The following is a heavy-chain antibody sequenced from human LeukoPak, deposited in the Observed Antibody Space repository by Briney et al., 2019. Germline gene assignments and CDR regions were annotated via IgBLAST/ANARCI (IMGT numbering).Heavy chain of an antibody. CDR2: ISSSSSYI. CDR1: GFTFSSYS. Sequence: MPGGSLRLSCAASGFTFSSYSMNWVRQAPGKGLEWVSSISSSSSYIYYADSVKGRFTISRDNAKNSLYLQMNSLRAEDTAVYYCARDYVFTLLSSDYYYYMDVWGKGTTVTISS. CDR3: ARDYVFTLLSSDYYYYMDV. D-gene: IGHD3-16*01. V-gene: IGHV3-21*01. J-gene: IGHJ6*03.